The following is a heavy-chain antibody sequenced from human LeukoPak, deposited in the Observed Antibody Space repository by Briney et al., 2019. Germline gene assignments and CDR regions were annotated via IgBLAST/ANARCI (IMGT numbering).Heavy chain of an antibody. Sequence: ASAKVSCKASGYTFTSYGISWVRQAPGQGLEWMGWISAYNGNTNYAQKLQGRVTMTTDTSTSTAYMELRSLRSDDTAVYYCARDRSSTVVTPIDYWGQGTLVTVPS. D-gene: IGHD4-23*01. CDR1: GYTFTSYG. J-gene: IGHJ4*02. CDR2: ISAYNGNT. V-gene: IGHV1-18*01. CDR3: ARDRSSTVVTPIDY.